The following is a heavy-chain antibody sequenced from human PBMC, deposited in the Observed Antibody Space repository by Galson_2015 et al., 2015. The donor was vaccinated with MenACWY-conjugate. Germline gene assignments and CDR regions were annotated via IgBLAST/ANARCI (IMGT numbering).Heavy chain of an antibody. CDR2: INSDGSST. J-gene: IGHJ4*02. CDR1: GFTFSSYW. D-gene: IGHD1-26*01. CDR3: ARTGGSPPRGFDY. Sequence: SLRLSCAASGFTFSSYWMHWVRQAPGKGLVWVSRINSDGSSTSYADSVKGRFTISRDNAKNTLYQQMNSLRAEDTAVYYCARTGGSPPRGFDYWGQGTLVTVSS. V-gene: IGHV3-74*01.